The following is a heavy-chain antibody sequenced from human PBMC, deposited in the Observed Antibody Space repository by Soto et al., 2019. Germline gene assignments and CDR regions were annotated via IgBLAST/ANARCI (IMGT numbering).Heavy chain of an antibody. D-gene: IGHD2-15*01. CDR2: INPSGGST. CDR3: NIVVVVAGDAFDI. Sequence: ASVKVSCKASGYTFTSYYMHWVRQAPGQGLEWMGIINPSGGSTSYAQKFQGRVTMTRDTSTSTVYMELSSLRSEDTAVYYRNIVVVVAGDAFDIWGQGTMVTV. J-gene: IGHJ3*02. CDR1: GYTFTSYY. V-gene: IGHV1-46*01.